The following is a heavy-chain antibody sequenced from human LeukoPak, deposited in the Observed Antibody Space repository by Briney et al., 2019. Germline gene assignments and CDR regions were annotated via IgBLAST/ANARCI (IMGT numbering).Heavy chain of an antibody. CDR3: ARHNPSSYSYGYLNRFDY. V-gene: IGHV4-59*08. D-gene: IGHD5-18*01. CDR2: IYYSGST. CDR1: GGSISSYY. Sequence: KPSETLSLTCTVSGGSISSYYWSWIRQPPGKGLEWIGYIYYSGSTNYNPSLKSRVTISVDTSKNQFSLKLSSVTAADTAVYYCARHNPSSYSYGYLNRFDYWGQGTLVTVSS. J-gene: IGHJ4*02.